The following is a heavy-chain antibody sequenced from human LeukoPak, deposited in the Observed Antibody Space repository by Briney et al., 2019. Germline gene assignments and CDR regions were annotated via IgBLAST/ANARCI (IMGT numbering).Heavy chain of an antibody. V-gene: IGHV3-23*01. CDR1: GFTFSSYA. D-gene: IGHD2-2*01. Sequence: GGSLRLSCAASGFTFSSYARSWVRQAPGKGLEWVSAISGSGGSTYYADSVKGRFTISRDNSKNTLYLQMNSLRPEDTAVYYCAKSSTSRSYYFDYWGQGTLVTVSS. CDR2: ISGSGGST. J-gene: IGHJ4*02. CDR3: AKSSTSRSYYFDY.